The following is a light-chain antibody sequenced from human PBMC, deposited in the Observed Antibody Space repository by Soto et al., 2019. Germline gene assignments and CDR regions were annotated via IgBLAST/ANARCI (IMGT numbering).Light chain of an antibody. CDR3: TSYAGSNNFV. CDR2: EVS. Sequence: QSALTQPPSASGSPGQSVTISCTGTSSDVGGYNYVSWYQQHPRKAPKLMIYEVSERPSGVLDRFSGSKSSNTAPLTVSGLQAEDEAAYYCTSYAGSNNFVFGTGTKVTVL. CDR1: SSDVGGYNY. J-gene: IGLJ1*01. V-gene: IGLV2-8*01.